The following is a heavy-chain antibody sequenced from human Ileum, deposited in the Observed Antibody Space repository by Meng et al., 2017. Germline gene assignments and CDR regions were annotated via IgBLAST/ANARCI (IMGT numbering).Heavy chain of an antibody. CDR1: GASVNFGLYF. D-gene: IGHD1-14*01. J-gene: IGHJ4*02. CDR2: TYYTGLT. CDR3: ARTYNTPFFDS. V-gene: IGHV4-61*01. Sequence: QVELHGSGPGLLRPSETLSLSCTVSGASVNFGLYFWSWIRQSPGKTLEWIGHTYYTGLTNYNPSLKSRVAISLDASKNQFSLKLNSVSAADSAVYFCARTYNTPFFDSWGQGTLVTVSS.